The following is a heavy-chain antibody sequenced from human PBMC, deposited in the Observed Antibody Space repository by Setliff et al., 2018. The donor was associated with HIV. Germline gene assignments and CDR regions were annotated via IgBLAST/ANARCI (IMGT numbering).Heavy chain of an antibody. CDR2: SIPMYGTS. CDR1: GGTFSRYA. CDR3: ARSPRYSSGWYDSYFAQ. J-gene: IGHJ4*02. Sequence: SVKVSCKASGGTFSRYAIGWVRQAPGQGLDWMGGSIPMYGTSNYAQKFQGRVTITTDESTSTAYMELSRLRSDDTAVYYCARSPRYSSGWYDSYFAQWGQGTLVTVSS. V-gene: IGHV1-69*05. D-gene: IGHD6-19*01.